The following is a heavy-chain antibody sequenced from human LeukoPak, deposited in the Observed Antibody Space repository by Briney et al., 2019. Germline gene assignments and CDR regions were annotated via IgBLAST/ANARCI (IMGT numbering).Heavy chain of an antibody. J-gene: IGHJ4*02. V-gene: IGHV3-30-3*01. CDR2: ISYDGSNK. Sequence: GGSLRLSCAASGLTFSSYAMHWVRQAPGKGLEWVAVISYDGSNKYYADSVKGRFTISRDNSKNTLYLQMNSLRAEDTAVYYCARSYCSTTSCQYYFDYWGQGTLVTVSS. D-gene: IGHD2-2*01. CDR1: GLTFSSYA. CDR3: ARSYCSTTSCQYYFDY.